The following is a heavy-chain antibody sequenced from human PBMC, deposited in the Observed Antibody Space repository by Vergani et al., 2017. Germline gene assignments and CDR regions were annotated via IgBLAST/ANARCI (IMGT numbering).Heavy chain of an antibody. D-gene: IGHD2-2*01. CDR2: ISYDGSNK. CDR3: ANSGAHCSSTSCYAHFDY. CDR1: GFTFSSYC. J-gene: IGHJ4*02. Sequence: QVQLVESGGGVVQPGRSLRLSCAASGFTFSSYCKHWVRQAPGKGLELVAVISYDGSNKYYADYVKGRFTISRDNSKDTLYLQMNSLRAEDTAVYYCANSGAHCSSTSCYAHFDYWGQGTLVTVSS. V-gene: IGHV3-30*18.